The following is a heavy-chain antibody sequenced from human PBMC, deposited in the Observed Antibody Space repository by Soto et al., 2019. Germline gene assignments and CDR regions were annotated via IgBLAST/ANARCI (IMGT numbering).Heavy chain of an antibody. CDR1: GFTFDDYA. CDR3: AKGTFHHIYYYCGMDV. Sequence: GGSLRLSCAASGFTFDDYAMHWVRQAPGKGLEWVSLISWDGGSTYYADSVKGRFTISRDSSKNSLYLQMNSLRAEDTALYYCAKGTFHHIYYYCGMDVWGQGTTVTVSS. CDR2: ISWDGGST. V-gene: IGHV3-43D*03. J-gene: IGHJ6*02.